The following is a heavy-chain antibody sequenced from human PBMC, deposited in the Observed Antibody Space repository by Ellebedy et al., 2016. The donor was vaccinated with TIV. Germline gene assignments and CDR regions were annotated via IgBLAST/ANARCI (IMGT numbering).Heavy chain of an antibody. CDR2: TSFDGTNK. V-gene: IGHV3-30*19. Sequence: GESLKISCAASGFTFSSHGMHWVRQAPGKGLEWVAVTSFDGTNKYYADSVKGRFTISRDNSKNTLFLEMNSLRAEDTAIYYCAGLWFGDSPRDNSDYWGRGTLVTVSS. CDR1: GFTFSSHG. J-gene: IGHJ4*02. D-gene: IGHD3-10*01. CDR3: AGLWFGDSPRDNSDY.